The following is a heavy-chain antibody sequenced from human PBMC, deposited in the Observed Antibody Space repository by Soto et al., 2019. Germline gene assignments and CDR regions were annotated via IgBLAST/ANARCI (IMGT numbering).Heavy chain of an antibody. D-gene: IGHD2-21*02. CDR3: ARSQTVVTDANDY. J-gene: IGHJ4*02. CDR2: ISSSGSTI. CDR1: GFTFSDYY. V-gene: IGHV3-11*01. Sequence: QVQLVESGGGLVKPGGSLRLACAASGFTFSDYYMSWIRQAPGKGLEWVSYISSSGSTIYYADSVKGLFTISRDNAKNSLSLPMNGLRAEDTAVYYCARSQTVVTDANDYWGQGTLVTVSS.